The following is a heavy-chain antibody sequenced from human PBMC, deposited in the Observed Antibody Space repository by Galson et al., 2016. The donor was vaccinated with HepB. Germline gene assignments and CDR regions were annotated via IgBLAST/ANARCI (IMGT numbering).Heavy chain of an antibody. CDR3: ARGNSGYLLQ. J-gene: IGHJ4*02. D-gene: IGHD3-22*01. Sequence: SLRLSCAASGFTFRSYSMNWVRQAPGKGLEWVSSISSGGSYIYYADSMKGRFTISRDNAKNSLYLQMNSLRAEDTAVYYCARGNSGYLLQWGQGTLVIVSS. CDR2: ISSGGSYI. V-gene: IGHV3-21*01. CDR1: GFTFRSYS.